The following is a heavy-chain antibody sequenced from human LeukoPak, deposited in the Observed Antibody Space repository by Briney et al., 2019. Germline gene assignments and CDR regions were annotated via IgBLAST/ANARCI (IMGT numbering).Heavy chain of an antibody. J-gene: IGHJ4*02. V-gene: IGHV3-74*01. CDR2: INSDGSNI. CDR1: GFTLSNYW. D-gene: IGHD3-10*01. Sequence: GGSLRLSCAASGFTLSNYWMNWVRQVPGKGLVWVSHINSDGSNIRYADSVKGRFTISRDNAKNSLYLQMNSLRAEDTAVYYCAKDGWDTMVRGVIITFYFDYWGQGTLVTVSS. CDR3: AKDGWDTMVRGVIITFYFDY.